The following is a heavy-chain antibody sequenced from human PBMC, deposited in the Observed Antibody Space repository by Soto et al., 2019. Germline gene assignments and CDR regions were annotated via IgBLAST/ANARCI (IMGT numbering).Heavy chain of an antibody. CDR3: ARGSEPTYYHYYYMDV. J-gene: IGHJ6*03. Sequence: ASVKVSCKASGYTFTSYDINWVRQATGQGLEWMGWMNPNSGNTGYAQKFQGRVTMTRNTSISTAYMELSSLRSEDTAVYYCARGSEPTYYHYYYMDVWGKGTTVTVSS. CDR2: MNPNSGNT. V-gene: IGHV1-8*01. CDR1: GYTFTSYD. D-gene: IGHD1-1*01.